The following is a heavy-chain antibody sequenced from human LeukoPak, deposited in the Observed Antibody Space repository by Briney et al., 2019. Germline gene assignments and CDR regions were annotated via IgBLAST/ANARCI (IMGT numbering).Heavy chain of an antibody. D-gene: IGHD3-22*01. CDR3: ARVFYDSSVGFDP. V-gene: IGHV4-59*01. J-gene: IGHJ5*02. CDR2: IYYSGST. CDR1: GGSISSYY. Sequence: PSETLFLTCTVSGGSISSYYWSWIRQPPGKGLEWIGYIYYSGSTNYNPSLKSRVTISVDTSKNQFSLKLSSVTAADTAVYYCARVFYDSSVGFDPWGQGTLVTVSS.